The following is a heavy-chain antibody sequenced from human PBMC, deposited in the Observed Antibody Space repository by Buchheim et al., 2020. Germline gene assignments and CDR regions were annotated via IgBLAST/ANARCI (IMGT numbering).Heavy chain of an antibody. CDR2: ISYDGSNK. Sequence: QVQLVESGGGVVQPGRSLRLSCAASGFTFSSYGMHWVRQAPGKGLEWVAVISYDGSNKYYADSVKGRFTISRDNSKNTLYLQMNSLRAEDTAVYYCASDDSVYYFDYWGQGTL. V-gene: IGHV3-30*03. CDR1: GFTFSSYG. D-gene: IGHD2-8*01. CDR3: ASDDSVYYFDY. J-gene: IGHJ4*02.